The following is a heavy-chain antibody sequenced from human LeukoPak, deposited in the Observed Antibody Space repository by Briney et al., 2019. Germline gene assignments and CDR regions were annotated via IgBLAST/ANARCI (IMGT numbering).Heavy chain of an antibody. D-gene: IGHD6-13*01. CDR3: ARQYRYSSSWDLGNFDY. J-gene: IGHJ4*02. V-gene: IGHV4-59*04. CDR2: IYYSGST. Sequence: PSETLSLTCTVSGGSISSYYWSWIRQPPGKGLEWIGYIYYSGSTYYNPSLKSRVTISVDTSKNQFSLKLSSVTAADTAVYYCARQYRYSSSWDLGNFDYWGQGTLVTVSS. CDR1: GGSISSYY.